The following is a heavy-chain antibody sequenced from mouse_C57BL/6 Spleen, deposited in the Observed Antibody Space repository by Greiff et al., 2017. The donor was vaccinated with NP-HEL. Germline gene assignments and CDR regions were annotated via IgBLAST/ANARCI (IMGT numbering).Heavy chain of an antibody. CDR1: GFTFSSYG. CDR3: ARQGGYYVDWYFDV. D-gene: IGHD2-3*01. V-gene: IGHV5-6*01. Sequence: EVQGVESGGDLVKPGGSLKLSCAASGFTFSSYGMSWVRQTPDKRLEWVATISSGGSYTYYPDSVKGRFTISRDNAKNTLYLQMSSLKSEDTAMYYCARQGGYYVDWYFDVWGTGTTVTVSS. CDR2: ISSGGSYT. J-gene: IGHJ1*03.